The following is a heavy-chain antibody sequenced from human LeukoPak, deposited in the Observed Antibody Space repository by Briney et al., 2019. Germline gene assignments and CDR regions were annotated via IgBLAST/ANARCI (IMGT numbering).Heavy chain of an antibody. CDR3: ARGPYSSNWYVDY. CDR2: ISSSGSTT. CDR1: GFTFSSYE. J-gene: IGHJ4*02. V-gene: IGHV3-48*03. D-gene: IGHD6-13*01. Sequence: GGSLRLSCAASGFTFSSYEINWVRQAPGKGLEWVSYISSSGSTTYYADSVKGRSTISRDNAKNSLYLQMNSLRAEDTAVYYCARGPYSSNWYVDYWGQGTLVTVAS.